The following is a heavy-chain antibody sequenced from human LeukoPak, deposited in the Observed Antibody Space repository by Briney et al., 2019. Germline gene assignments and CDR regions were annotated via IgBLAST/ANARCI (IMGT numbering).Heavy chain of an antibody. J-gene: IGHJ4*02. CDR1: GFTFNSYW. CDR2: IEPDGNWT. Sequence: PGGSLRLSCAASGFTFNSYWMVWFRQAPGKGRVWVSCIEPDGNWTLHADSVKGRSTISRDNPKNTLYLQINSLRAEDTAVYYCARSRGATGYYWVDYWGQGTLVTVSS. V-gene: IGHV3-74*01. D-gene: IGHD3-22*01. CDR3: ARSRGATGYYWVDY.